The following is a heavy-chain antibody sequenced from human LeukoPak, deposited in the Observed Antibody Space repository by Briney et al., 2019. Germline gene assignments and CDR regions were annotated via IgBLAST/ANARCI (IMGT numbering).Heavy chain of an antibody. Sequence: GASVEVSCKASGYTFTSYGISWVRQAPGQGLEWMGWISAYNGNTNYAQKLQGRVTMTTDTSTSTAYMELRSLRSDDTAVYYCASCSGGSCYLNFDYWGQGTLVTVSS. CDR3: ASCSGGSCYLNFDY. J-gene: IGHJ4*02. CDR1: GYTFTSYG. V-gene: IGHV1-18*01. CDR2: ISAYNGNT. D-gene: IGHD2-15*01.